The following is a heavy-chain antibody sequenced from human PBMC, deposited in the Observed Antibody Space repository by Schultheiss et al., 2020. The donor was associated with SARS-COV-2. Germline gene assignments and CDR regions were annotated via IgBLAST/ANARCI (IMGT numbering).Heavy chain of an antibody. Sequence: SQTLSPTCAVYGGSFSDYHWTWIRQPPGKGLEWIGEINRGGSTTYNPSLKGRVSISLDMSKNQFSLKLSSVTAADTAVYYCAREAAAAAGGWFDPLGQGTLVTVSS. CDR2: INRGGST. CDR3: AREAAAAAGGWFDP. D-gene: IGHD6-25*01. V-gene: IGHV4-34*01. CDR1: GGSFSDYH. J-gene: IGHJ5*02.